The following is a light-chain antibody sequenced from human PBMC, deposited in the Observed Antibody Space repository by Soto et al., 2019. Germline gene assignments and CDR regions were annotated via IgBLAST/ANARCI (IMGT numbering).Light chain of an antibody. CDR2: DVS. Sequence: QSALTQPASVSGSPGQAITISCSGTSSDVGAFNYVSWYQQHPGKAPKLMIYDVSNRPSGVSNRFSGSKSGNTASLTISGLRAEDEADYYCNSYTSNNTYVFGTGTKVTF. V-gene: IGLV2-14*03. CDR3: NSYTSNNTYV. CDR1: SSDVGAFNY. J-gene: IGLJ1*01.